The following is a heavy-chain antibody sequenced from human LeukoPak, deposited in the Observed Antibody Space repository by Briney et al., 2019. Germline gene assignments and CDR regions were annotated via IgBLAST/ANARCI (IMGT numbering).Heavy chain of an antibody. CDR2: IKQDGSEK. Sequence: GGSLRLSCATSGFTFSNYWMSWVRQAPGKGLEWVANIKQDGSEKYYVDSVKGRFTISRDNAKNSLYLQMNSLRAEDTAVYYCARGPYYCSSTSCYDWWFDPWGQGTLVTVSS. CDR3: ARGPYYCSSTSCYDWWFDP. V-gene: IGHV3-7*04. D-gene: IGHD2-2*01. J-gene: IGHJ5*02. CDR1: GFTFSNYW.